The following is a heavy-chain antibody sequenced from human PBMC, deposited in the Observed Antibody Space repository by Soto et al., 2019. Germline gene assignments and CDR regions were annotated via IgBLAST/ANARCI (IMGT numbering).Heavy chain of an antibody. V-gene: IGHV4-34*01. CDR2: INHSGST. Sequence: SQTLCITCAVYGGCFSGYYCRWIRQPPGNGLEWIGEINHSGSTNYNPSLTRRVTIYVDASKHQCSLKLSSVTAADTALYFCETVVVSSLTRYGMCVWGHG. CDR3: ETVVVSSLTRYGMCV. D-gene: IGHD6-6*01. J-gene: IGHJ6*01. CDR1: GGCFSGYY.